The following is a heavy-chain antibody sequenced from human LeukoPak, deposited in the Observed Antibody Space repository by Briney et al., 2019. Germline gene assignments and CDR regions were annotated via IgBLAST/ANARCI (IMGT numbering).Heavy chain of an antibody. CDR2: IYYGGST. J-gene: IGHJ3*02. D-gene: IGHD5-18*01. CDR1: GGSISSSSYY. CDR3: ARDGLWIQNAFDI. Sequence: SETLSLTCTVSGGSISSSSYYWGWIRQPPEKRLEWIGSIYYGGSTYYNPSLKSRVTISVDTSKNQFSLKLRSVTAADTAVYYCARDGLWIQNAFDIWGQGTMVTVFS. V-gene: IGHV4-39*07.